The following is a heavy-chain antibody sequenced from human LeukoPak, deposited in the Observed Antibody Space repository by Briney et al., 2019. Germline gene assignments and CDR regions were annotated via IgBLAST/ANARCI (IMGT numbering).Heavy chain of an antibody. D-gene: IGHD6-13*01. Sequence: SETLSLTCTVSGGSISSHYWSWIRQPPGKGLEWIGFTHYSGSGYYNPSLNSRVTVTRDTSNNHFSLRLKSVTAADTAVYYCARLSSGSSSWYDIDYWGQGTLVTVSS. J-gene: IGHJ4*02. V-gene: IGHV4-59*11. CDR2: THYSGSG. CDR1: GGSISSHY. CDR3: ARLSSGSSSWYDIDY.